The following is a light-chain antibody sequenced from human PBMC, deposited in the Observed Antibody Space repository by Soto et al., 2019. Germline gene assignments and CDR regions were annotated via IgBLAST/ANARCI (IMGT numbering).Light chain of an antibody. CDR3: QAWDSSTYVG. J-gene: IGLJ2*01. CDR2: QDS. V-gene: IGLV3-1*01. CDR1: KLGDKY. Sequence: SYELTQPPSVSVSPGQTASITCSGDKLGDKYACWYQQKPGQSPVLVIYQDSKRPSGIPERFSGSNSGNTSTLTISGTQAMDEADYYGQAWDSSTYVGFGGGTKLTVL.